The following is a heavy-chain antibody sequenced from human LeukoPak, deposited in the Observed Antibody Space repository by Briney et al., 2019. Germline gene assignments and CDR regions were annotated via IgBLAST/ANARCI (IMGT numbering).Heavy chain of an antibody. V-gene: IGHV3-48*01. D-gene: IGHD3-16*01. J-gene: IGHJ4*02. Sequence: PGVSLRLSCPASGFTFSSYSMNWVRQAPGEGLEWVSYISSLSGTMYDAGCVKGRFSICRDNAKNLLYLQMDSLRAEDTAVYYCARGSYDYVWGGDWGQGTLVT. CDR2: ISSLSGTM. CDR3: ARGSYDYVWGGD. CDR1: GFTFSSYS.